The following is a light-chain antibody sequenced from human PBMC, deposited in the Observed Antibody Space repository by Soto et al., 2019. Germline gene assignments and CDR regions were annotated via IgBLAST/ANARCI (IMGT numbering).Light chain of an antibody. CDR1: QSVSGN. CDR2: GAS. J-gene: IGKJ4*01. CDR3: QQYNNWTLT. Sequence: EIVMTQSPATLSASPGERATLSCRASQSVSGNLAWYQQKPGQPPRLLIYGASTRAPGIPARFSGSGSGTEFTLTISSLQSEDFAVYYCQQYNNWTLTFGGWTKLEIK. V-gene: IGKV3-15*01.